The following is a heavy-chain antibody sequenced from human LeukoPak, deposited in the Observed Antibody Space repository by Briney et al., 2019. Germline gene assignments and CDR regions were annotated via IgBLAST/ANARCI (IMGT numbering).Heavy chain of an antibody. D-gene: IGHD3-22*01. CDR2: INADNHNT. V-gene: IGHV1-3*01. J-gene: IGHJ3*02. Sequence: ASVKVSCKAAGYTFTSYTMHWVRQAPGQRIEWMGRINADNHNTKYSQKFQGRVTITGDTSASTAYLELSSLRSEDSAVYYCARPPYPYYYDSSDEWAFDIWGPRTMVTVSS. CDR3: ARPPYPYYYDSSDEWAFDI. CDR1: GYTFTSYT.